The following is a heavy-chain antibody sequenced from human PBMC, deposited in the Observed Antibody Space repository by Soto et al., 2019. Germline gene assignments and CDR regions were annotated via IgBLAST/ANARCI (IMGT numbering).Heavy chain of an antibody. Sequence: QVQLQQWGAGLLKPSATLSLTCAVYGGSFSGYYWSWIRQPPGKGLEWIGESNHSGSTNYNPSIRSRVTISVDESKNQLSLKLSAVSAEYTAVYYCARGRLDIVVVVAARHNWFAPWGQGTLVPVSS. J-gene: IGHJ5*02. V-gene: IGHV4-34*01. D-gene: IGHD2-15*01. CDR3: ARGRLDIVVVVAARHNWFAP. CDR1: GGSFSGYY. CDR2: SNHSGST.